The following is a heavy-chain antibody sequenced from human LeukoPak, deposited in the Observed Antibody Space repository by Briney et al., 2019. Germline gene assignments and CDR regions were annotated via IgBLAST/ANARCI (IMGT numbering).Heavy chain of an antibody. CDR2: ISYDGSNK. J-gene: IGHJ4*02. CDR1: GFTFSSYG. D-gene: IGHD6-19*01. V-gene: IGHV3-30*18. Sequence: GGSLRLSCAASGFTFSSYGMHWVRQAPGKGLEWVAVISYDGSNKYYADSVKGRFTISGDNSKNTLYLQMNSLRAEDTAVYYCAKGGSSGWYAFDYWGQGTLVTVSS. CDR3: AKGGSSGWYAFDY.